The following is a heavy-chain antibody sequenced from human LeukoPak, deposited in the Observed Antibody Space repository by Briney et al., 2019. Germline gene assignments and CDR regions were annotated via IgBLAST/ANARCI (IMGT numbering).Heavy chain of an antibody. CDR1: GASVSSSSAA. CDR2: TNYRDKCDN. D-gene: IGHD3-22*01. J-gene: IGHJ6*02. CDR3: ARGGGYGDYGLDD. Sequence: SHTLSLTCAFSGASVSSSSAAWNWIRQSPSKGLEWLGRTNYRDKCDNYNAVSVKSRITINPDTSKNQFSLQMNSVTPEDTAVYYCARGGGYGDYGLDDWGQGTTVTVSS. V-gene: IGHV6-1*01.